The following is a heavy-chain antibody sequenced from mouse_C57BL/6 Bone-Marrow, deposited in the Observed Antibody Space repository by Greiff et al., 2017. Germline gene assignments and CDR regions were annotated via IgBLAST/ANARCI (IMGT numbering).Heavy chain of an antibody. V-gene: IGHV1-66*01. CDR1: GYSFTSYY. J-gene: IGHJ2*01. D-gene: IGHD2-1*01. CDR3: ARNDGNYYFDY. Sequence: QVQLQQSGPELVKPGASVKISCKASGYSFTSYYIHWVKQRPGQGLEWIGWLYPGSGNTKYNEKFKGKATLTADTSSSTAYMQLSSLTSEDSAVYYCARNDGNYYFDYWGQGTTLTVSS. CDR2: LYPGSGNT.